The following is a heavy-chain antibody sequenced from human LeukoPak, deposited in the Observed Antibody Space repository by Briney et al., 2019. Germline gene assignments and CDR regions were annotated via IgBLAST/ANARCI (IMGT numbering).Heavy chain of an antibody. CDR3: AKVRSVSGWAEGGDY. D-gene: IGHD6-19*01. V-gene: IGHV3-30*18. CDR1: GFTFSSYG. J-gene: IGHJ4*02. Sequence: PGRSLRLSCAASGFTFSSYGMHWVRQAPGKGLEWVAVISYDGSNKYYADSVKGRFTISRDNSKNTLYLQMNSLRAEDTAVYYCAKVRSVSGWAEGGDYWGQGTLVTVSS. CDR2: ISYDGSNK.